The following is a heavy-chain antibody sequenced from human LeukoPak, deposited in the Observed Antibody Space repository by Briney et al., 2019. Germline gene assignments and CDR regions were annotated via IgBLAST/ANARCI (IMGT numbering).Heavy chain of an antibody. V-gene: IGHV4-59*01. Sequence: SETLSLTCTVSGGSISSYYWSWIRQPPGKGLEWIGYIYYSGSTNYNPSLKSRVTISVDTSKNQFSLKLSSVTAADTAVYYCARADIVVVVAATGAAFDIWGQGTMVTVSS. CDR1: GGSISSYY. CDR2: IYYSGST. J-gene: IGHJ3*02. CDR3: ARADIVVVVAATGAAFDI. D-gene: IGHD2-15*01.